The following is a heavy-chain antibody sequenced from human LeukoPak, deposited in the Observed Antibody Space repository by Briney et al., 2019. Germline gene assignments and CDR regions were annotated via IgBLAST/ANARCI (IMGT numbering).Heavy chain of an antibody. D-gene: IGHD3-10*01. Sequence: GASVKVSCKASGYTFTSYDINWVRQAPGQGLEWMGWMNPNSGNTGYAQKFQGRVTVTRNTSISTAYMELSSLRSEDTAVYYCARRGVWLGTNPYYYMDVWGKGTTVTISS. CDR3: ARRGVWLGTNPYYYMDV. CDR2: MNPNSGNT. V-gene: IGHV1-8*01. CDR1: GYTFTSYD. J-gene: IGHJ6*03.